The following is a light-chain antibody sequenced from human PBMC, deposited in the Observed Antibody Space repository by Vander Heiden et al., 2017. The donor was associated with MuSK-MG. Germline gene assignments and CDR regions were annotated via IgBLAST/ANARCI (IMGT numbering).Light chain of an antibody. CDR2: GAS. J-gene: IGKJ1*01. Sequence: DIVLTPSPGTLSLSPGERATLSCRPSQSVSSSYLAWYQQKPGQAPRLLIYGASSRATGIPDRFSGSGSGTDCTLTISRLEPEDFAVYYCQQYGSSPRTFGQGTKVEIK. V-gene: IGKV3-20*01. CDR3: QQYGSSPRT. CDR1: QSVSSSY.